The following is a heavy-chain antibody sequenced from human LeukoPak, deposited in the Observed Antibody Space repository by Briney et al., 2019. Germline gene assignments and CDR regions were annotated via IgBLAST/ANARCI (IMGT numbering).Heavy chain of an antibody. J-gene: IGHJ6*03. CDR1: GYTFTSYD. CDR3: ARRVVPALYRYSYMDV. Sequence: ASVKVSCKASGYTFTSYDINWVRQATGQGLEWMGWMNPNSGNTGYAQKFQGRVTMTKDTSISTAYMELSSLRSEDTAVYYCARRVVPALYRYSYMDVWGKGTTVTVSS. V-gene: IGHV1-8*01. CDR2: MNPNSGNT. D-gene: IGHD2-21*02.